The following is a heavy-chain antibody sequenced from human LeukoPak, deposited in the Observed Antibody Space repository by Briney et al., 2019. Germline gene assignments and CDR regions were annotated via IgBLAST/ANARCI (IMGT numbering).Heavy chain of an antibody. CDR1: GFTVSSNY. D-gene: IGHD1-26*01. V-gene: IGHV3-53*01. J-gene: IGHJ4*02. Sequence: GGSLRLSCPASGFTVSSNYMSWVRQAPGKGLEWVSVIYSGGSTYYGDSVKGRFTISRDNSKNTLYLQMNSLRAEDTAVYYCASGGSWYYFDYWGQGTLVTVSS. CDR3: ASGGSWYYFDY. CDR2: IYSGGST.